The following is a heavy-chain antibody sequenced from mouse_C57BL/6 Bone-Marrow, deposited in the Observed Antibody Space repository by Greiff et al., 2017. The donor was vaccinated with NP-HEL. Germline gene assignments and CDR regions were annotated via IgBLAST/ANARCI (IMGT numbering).Heavy chain of an antibody. CDR1: GYTFTSYG. J-gene: IGHJ2*01. V-gene: IGHV1-81*01. D-gene: IGHD1-1*01. CDR2: IYPRSGNT. Sequence: QVQLQQSGAELARPGASVKLSCKASGYTFTSYGISWVKQRTGQGLEWIGEIYPRSGNTYYNEKFKGKATLTADKSSSTAYMELRSLTSEDSAVYFCARSPLYYDGSNPFDYWGQGTTLTVSS. CDR3: ARSPLYYDGSNPFDY.